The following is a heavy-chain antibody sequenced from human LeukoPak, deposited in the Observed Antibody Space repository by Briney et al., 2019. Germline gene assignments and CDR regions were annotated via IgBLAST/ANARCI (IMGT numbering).Heavy chain of an antibody. D-gene: IGHD2-15*01. CDR3: ARLSSVTYCSGGSCSRGGYDY. V-gene: IGHV4-39*01. Sequence: SETLSLTCTVSGGSISSSSYYWGWIRQPPGKGLEWIGNIYYSGSTYYNPSLKSRLTISVDTSKNQFSLELTSVTAADTAVYYCARLSSVTYCSGGSCSRGGYDYWGQGTLVTVSS. CDR2: IYYSGST. CDR1: GGSISSSSYY. J-gene: IGHJ4*02.